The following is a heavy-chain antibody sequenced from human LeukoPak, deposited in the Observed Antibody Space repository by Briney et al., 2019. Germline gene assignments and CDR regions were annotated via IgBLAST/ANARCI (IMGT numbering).Heavy chain of an antibody. J-gene: IGHJ4*02. CDR1: GFTFSSYE. CDR2: ISESGGVS. CDR3: ARERPGGQWQDFDC. D-gene: IGHD6-19*01. Sequence: GGSLRLSCAASGFTFSSYEMNWVRQAPGKGLEWVAYISESGGVSDYAGSVRGRFTVSRDNAKNSLSLQMNTLRAEGTALYYCARERPGGQWQDFDCWGQGTLVTVSS. V-gene: IGHV3-48*03.